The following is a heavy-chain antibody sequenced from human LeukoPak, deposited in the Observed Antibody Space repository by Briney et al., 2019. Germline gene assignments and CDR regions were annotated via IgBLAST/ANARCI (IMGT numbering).Heavy chain of an antibody. Sequence: ASVRVSCKTSGYTFTSYDINWVRQATGQGLEWMGWINPNSGGTNSAQKLQGRVTMTTDTSTSTAYMELRSLRSDDTALYYCARFGLGKHIEVAGIPFDIWGQGTMVTVSS. CDR1: GYTFTSYD. V-gene: IGHV1-18*01. CDR2: INPNSGGT. CDR3: ARFGLGKHIEVAGIPFDI. D-gene: IGHD6-19*01. J-gene: IGHJ3*02.